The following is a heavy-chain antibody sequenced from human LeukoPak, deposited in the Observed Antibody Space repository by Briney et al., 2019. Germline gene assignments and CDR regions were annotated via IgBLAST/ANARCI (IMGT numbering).Heavy chain of an antibody. Sequence: ASVKVSCKASGGTFSSYAINWVRQAPGQGLEWMGGIIPIFGTTNDAQKFQGRVTITADESTSTAYMELSSLRSEDTAVYYCARVVGGEQRRSSGWYANYYYYYMDVWGKGTTVTVSS. CDR3: ARVVGGEQRRSSGWYANYYYYYMDV. V-gene: IGHV1-69*13. CDR2: IIPIFGTT. CDR1: GGTFSSYA. D-gene: IGHD6-19*01. J-gene: IGHJ6*03.